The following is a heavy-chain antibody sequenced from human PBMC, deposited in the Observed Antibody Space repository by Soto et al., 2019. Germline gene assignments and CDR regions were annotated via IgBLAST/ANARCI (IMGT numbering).Heavy chain of an antibody. Sequence: GGSLRLSCAASGFTFSSYGMHWVRQAPGKGLEWVAVISYDGSNKYYADSVKGRFTISRDNSKNTLYLQMNSLRAEDTAVCYCAKDFYDSSGLWGQGTLVTVSS. J-gene: IGHJ4*02. CDR3: AKDFYDSSGL. CDR1: GFTFSSYG. V-gene: IGHV3-30*18. CDR2: ISYDGSNK. D-gene: IGHD3-22*01.